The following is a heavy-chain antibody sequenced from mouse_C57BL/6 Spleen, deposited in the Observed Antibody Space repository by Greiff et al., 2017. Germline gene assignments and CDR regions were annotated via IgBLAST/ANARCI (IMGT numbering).Heavy chain of an antibody. CDR3: ARAVYSGSSYWDVEV. V-gene: IGHV1-69*01. CDR2: IDPSDSNT. CDR1: GYTFTRYC. J-gene: IGHJ1*03. D-gene: IGHD1-1*01. Sequence: QVQLQQSGAELVRPGASVKLSCKASGYTFTRYCMHWVKQRPGQGLEWIGEIDPSDSNTNYNQKFKGKSTLTVDKSSSTAYMQLSSLTSEDSAVYYCARAVYSGSSYWDVEVRGTGATVTVSS.